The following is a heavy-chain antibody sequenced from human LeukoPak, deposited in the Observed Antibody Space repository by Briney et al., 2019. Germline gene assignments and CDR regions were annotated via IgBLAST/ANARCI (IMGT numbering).Heavy chain of an antibody. J-gene: IGHJ4*02. Sequence: GGSLRLSCAASGFTFSSYWMSWVRQAPGKGLEWVANIKQDGSEKKYVDSVKGRFTISRDNAKNSLYLQMNSLRAEDTAVYFCTRDGPYYYDSSGYRYFDYWGQGTLVTVSS. CDR1: GFTFSSYW. V-gene: IGHV3-7*01. CDR2: IKQDGSEK. D-gene: IGHD3-22*01. CDR3: TRDGPYYYDSSGYRYFDY.